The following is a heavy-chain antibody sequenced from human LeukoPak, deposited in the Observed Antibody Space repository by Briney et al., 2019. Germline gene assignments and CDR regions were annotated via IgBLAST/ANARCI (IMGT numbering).Heavy chain of an antibody. CDR1: GGSIIDYY. CDR2: IHSTGRT. D-gene: IGHD1-26*01. V-gene: IGHV4-59*01. Sequence: SETLSLTCTVSGGSIIDYYWSWIRQPPGKGLEWIGYIHSTGRTNYNPSFKSRVTFPIDTSKNQYSLKLTSVTAADTAVYYCVRDRGASWGQGTLVTVSS. CDR3: VRDRGAS. J-gene: IGHJ4*02.